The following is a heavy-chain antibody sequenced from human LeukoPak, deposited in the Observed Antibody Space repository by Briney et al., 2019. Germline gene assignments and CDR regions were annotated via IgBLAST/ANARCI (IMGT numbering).Heavy chain of an antibody. D-gene: IGHD6-13*01. CDR3: ARDLGTAAGFDH. CDR2: IYYSGST. Sequence: PSETLSLTCTVSSGSISTYYWTWIRHPPGKGLEWIAYIYYSGSTSYNPSLKGRVTVSLDRSKNQFSLRLTSVTAADTAVYYCARDLGTAAGFDHWGQGTLVTVSS. J-gene: IGHJ4*02. V-gene: IGHV4-59*01. CDR1: SGSISTYY.